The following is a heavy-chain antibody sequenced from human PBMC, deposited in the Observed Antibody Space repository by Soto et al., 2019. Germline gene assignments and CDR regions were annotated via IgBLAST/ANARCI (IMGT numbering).Heavy chain of an antibody. CDR3: ARDHGYSFDY. CDR2: ISSSSSTI. J-gene: IGHJ4*02. V-gene: IGHV3-48*02. D-gene: IGHD5-18*01. CDR1: GFTFSSYT. Sequence: PGGSLRLSCAASGFTFSSYTMNWVRQAPGKGLEWVSFISSSSSTIYYADSVKGRFTVSRDNPRNSLYLQMNSLRDEDTAVYYCARDHGYSFDYWGQGTLVTVSS.